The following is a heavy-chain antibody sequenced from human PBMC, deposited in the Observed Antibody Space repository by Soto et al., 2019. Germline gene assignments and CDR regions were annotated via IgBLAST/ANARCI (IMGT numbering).Heavy chain of an antibody. J-gene: IGHJ5*02. D-gene: IGHD2-2*01. Sequence: QVQLQESGPGLVKPSQTLSLTCTVSGGSISSGGYYWSWIRQHPGKGLEWIGYIYYSGSTYYNPSLKSRVTISVDTSKTQFSLKLSSVTAADTAVYYCARASYCSSTSCPRGPTNWFDPWGQGTLVTVSS. CDR2: IYYSGST. CDR1: GGSISSGGYY. V-gene: IGHV4-31*03. CDR3: ARASYCSSTSCPRGPTNWFDP.